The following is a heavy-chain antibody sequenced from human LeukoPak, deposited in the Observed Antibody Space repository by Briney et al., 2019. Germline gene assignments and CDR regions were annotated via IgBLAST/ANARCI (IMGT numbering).Heavy chain of an antibody. V-gene: IGHV4-59*01. CDR1: GGSISTYY. D-gene: IGHD4-23*01. CDR3: AREPPSLAVYGGPGVFDI. Sequence: PSETLSLTCTVSGGSISTYYWAWIRQPPWEGLEWFEYNYHTGTSNYNPSLKSRVTMSVDTSKNQSSLKLISVTAADTAVYYCAREPPSLAVYGGPGVFDIWGQGTMVTVSS. CDR2: NYHTGTS. J-gene: IGHJ3*02.